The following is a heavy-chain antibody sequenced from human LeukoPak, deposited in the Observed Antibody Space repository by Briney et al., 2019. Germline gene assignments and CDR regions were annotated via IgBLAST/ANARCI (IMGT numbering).Heavy chain of an antibody. Sequence: ASVKVSCKASASTFTAYYFHWVRQAPGQGLEWMGWISPDSGGTNYAQRFQGRVTITRDTSISTAYMELSRLRSDDTAVYYCARVATVSYARRYFQHWGQGTLVTVSS. CDR3: ARVATVSYARRYFQH. D-gene: IGHD4-17*01. CDR2: ISPDSGGT. V-gene: IGHV1-2*02. J-gene: IGHJ1*01. CDR1: ASTFTAYY.